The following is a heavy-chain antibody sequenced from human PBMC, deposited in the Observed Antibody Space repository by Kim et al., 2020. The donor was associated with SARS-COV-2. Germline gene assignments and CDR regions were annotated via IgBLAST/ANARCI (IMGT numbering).Heavy chain of an antibody. CDR1: GGSVSSGSYY. J-gene: IGHJ4*02. Sequence: SETLSLTCTVSGGSVSSGSYYWSWIRQPPGKGLEWIAYIYYSGSTSYNPSLKSRLTISVDTSKNQFSLKLSSVTAADTAVYYCARALRPHLTVAHFDYLGQGTLVTVSS. D-gene: IGHD3-9*01. V-gene: IGHV4-61*01. CDR3: ARALRPHLTVAHFDY. CDR2: IYYSGST.